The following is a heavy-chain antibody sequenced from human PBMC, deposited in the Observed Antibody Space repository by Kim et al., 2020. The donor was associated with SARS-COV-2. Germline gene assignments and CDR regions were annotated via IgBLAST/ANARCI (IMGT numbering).Heavy chain of an antibody. CDR2: ISGSGGST. Sequence: GGSLRLSCAASGFTFSSYAMSWVRQAPGKGLEWVSAISGSGGSTYYADSVKGRFTISRDNSKNTLYLQMNSLRAEDTAVYYCAKSREDIVVVPAAIPGYYGMDVWGQGTTVTVSS. D-gene: IGHD2-2*02. J-gene: IGHJ6*02. V-gene: IGHV3-23*01. CDR3: AKSREDIVVVPAAIPGYYGMDV. CDR1: GFTFSSYA.